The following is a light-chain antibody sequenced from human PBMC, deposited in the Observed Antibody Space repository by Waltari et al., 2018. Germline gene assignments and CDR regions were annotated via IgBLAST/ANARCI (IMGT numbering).Light chain of an antibody. Sequence: QSALTQPASVSGSPGQSITISCTGTSSDVGGYNYVPWYQHHPGKAPKLIIYEVSSRPSGVSNRFSVSKSGNTASLTISGLQAEDEADYYCSSYTSSSTLVFGGGTKLTVL. V-gene: IGLV2-14*01. CDR3: SSYTSSSTLV. J-gene: IGLJ2*01. CDR1: SSDVGGYNY. CDR2: EVS.